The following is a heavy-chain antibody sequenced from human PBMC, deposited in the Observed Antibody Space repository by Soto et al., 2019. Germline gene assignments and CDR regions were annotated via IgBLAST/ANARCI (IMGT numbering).Heavy chain of an antibody. D-gene: IGHD2-15*01. CDR3: VRTSLVVAAATREDY. V-gene: IGHV3-74*01. Sequence: EVQLVESGGGLVQPGGSLRLSCAASGFTFSSYWMHWVRQAPCKGLVWVSRINSDGSSTSYADSVKGRFTISRDNAKNTLYLQMNSLRAEDTAVYYCVRTSLVVAAATREDYWGQGTLVTVSS. J-gene: IGHJ4*02. CDR1: GFTFSSYW. CDR2: INSDGSST.